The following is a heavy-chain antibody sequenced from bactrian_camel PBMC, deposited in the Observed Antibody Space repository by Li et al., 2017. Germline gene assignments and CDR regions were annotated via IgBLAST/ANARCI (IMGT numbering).Heavy chain of an antibody. CDR1: EYDVTINC. CDR2: IDSDGIA. Sequence: QVQLVESGGGSALAGGSLRLSCSLSEYDVTINCMAWLRQAPGKEREGVAVIDSDGIASYADSVKGRFTVSRDNANNTVNLMMNSLRPEDTAVYYCAANTRYSGSWLLGPGDPGHRL. CDR3: AANTRYSGSWL. D-gene: IGHD1*01. V-gene: IGHV3S53*01. J-gene: IGHJ6*01.